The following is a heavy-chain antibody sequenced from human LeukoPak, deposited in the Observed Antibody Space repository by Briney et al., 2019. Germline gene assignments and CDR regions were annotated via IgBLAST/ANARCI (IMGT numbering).Heavy chain of an antibody. CDR3: AKIAIVATIDLDY. V-gene: IGHV3-30-3*01. CDR1: GFTFSSYA. D-gene: IGHD5-12*01. CDR2: ISYDGSNK. J-gene: IGHJ4*02. Sequence: GGSLRLSCAASGFTFSSYAMHWVRQAPGKGLEWVAVISYDGSNKYYADSVKGRFTISRDNSKNTLYLQMNSLRAEDTAVYYCAKIAIVATIDLDYWGQGTLVTVSS.